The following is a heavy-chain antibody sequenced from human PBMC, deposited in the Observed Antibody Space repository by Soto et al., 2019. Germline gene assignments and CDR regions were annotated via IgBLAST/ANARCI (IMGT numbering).Heavy chain of an antibody. D-gene: IGHD3-10*01. CDR3: PGITMVRGVIGSFDY. CDR2: IIPIFGTA. V-gene: IGHV1-69*13. CDR1: GGTFSSYA. J-gene: IGHJ4*02. Sequence: SSVKVSCKASGGTFSSYAISWVRQAPGQGLEWMGGIIPIFGTANYAQKFQGRVTITADESTSTAYMELSSLRSEDTAVYYCPGITMVRGVIGSFDYWGQGTLVTV.